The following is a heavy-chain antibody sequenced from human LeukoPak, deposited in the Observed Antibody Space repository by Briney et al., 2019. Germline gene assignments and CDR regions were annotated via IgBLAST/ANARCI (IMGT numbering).Heavy chain of an antibody. CDR3: ARTIIIPRYYGFDV. V-gene: IGHV4-59*08. CDR2: IYHSGTT. Sequence: SETLSLTCTVSGGSISSYYWSWIRQPPGKGLEWIGYIYHSGTTTYNPSLSGRVTMSDDTSKNLLSLTLTSVTAADTAVYYCARTIIIPRYYGFDVWGQGTTVTVSS. J-gene: IGHJ6*02. D-gene: IGHD3-3*01. CDR1: GGSISSYY.